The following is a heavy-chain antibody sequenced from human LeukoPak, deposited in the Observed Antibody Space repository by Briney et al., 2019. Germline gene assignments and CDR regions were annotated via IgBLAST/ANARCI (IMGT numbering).Heavy chain of an antibody. D-gene: IGHD3-9*01. CDR2: INWNGGST. J-gene: IGHJ4*02. CDR3: ARAGYDILTGTRAFDY. V-gene: IGHV3-20*04. Sequence: GGSLRLSCAASGFTFDDYGMSWVRQAPGKGLEWVSGINWNGGSTGYADSVKGRLTISRDNAKNSLYLQMNSLRAEDTALYYCARAGYDILTGTRAFDYWGQGTLVTVSS. CDR1: GFTFDDYG.